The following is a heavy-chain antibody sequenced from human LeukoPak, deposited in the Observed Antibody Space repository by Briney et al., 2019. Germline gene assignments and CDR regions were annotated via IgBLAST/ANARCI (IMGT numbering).Heavy chain of an antibody. V-gene: IGHV1-69*13. CDR1: GGTFSSYA. CDR3: ARRFAYCSGGSCYPSEYYYYGMDV. CDR2: IIPIFGTA. Sequence: SVKLSCKASGGTFSSYAISWVRQAHGQGLEWMGGIIPIFGTANYAQKFQGRVTITADESTSTAYMELSSLRSEDTAVYYCARRFAYCSGGSCYPSEYYYYGMDVWGQGTTVTVSS. D-gene: IGHD2-15*01. J-gene: IGHJ6*02.